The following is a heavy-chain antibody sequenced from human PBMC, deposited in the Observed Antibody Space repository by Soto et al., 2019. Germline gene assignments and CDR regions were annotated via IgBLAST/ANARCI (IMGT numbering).Heavy chain of an antibody. J-gene: IGHJ4*02. Sequence: SGKVSFKASCYTYSKYGISWVRQAPVQGLEWVGWISVYHGNTVHAQKFRGRVNMTTDTSTSTAYMELGSLKSDDKAIYYCAKDCSGASCGFDIWGQGTLVTVYS. CDR2: ISVYHGNT. D-gene: IGHD2-15*01. CDR1: CYTYSKYG. V-gene: IGHV1-18*01. CDR3: AKDCSGASCGFDI.